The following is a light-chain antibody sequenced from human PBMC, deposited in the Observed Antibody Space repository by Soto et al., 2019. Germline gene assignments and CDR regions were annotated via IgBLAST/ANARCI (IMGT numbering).Light chain of an antibody. CDR1: SSNIGGNS. V-gene: IGLV2-11*01. CDR2: DVS. J-gene: IGLJ1*01. CDR3: CSFAGTYAGTYTYV. Sequence: QSVMTQPPSVSAAPGQKVTISCSGSSSNIGGNSVSWYQQLPGTAPKLLIYDVSTRPSGVPDRFSGSKSGSTASLTISGLQADDEADYYCCSFAGTYAGTYTYVFGSGTKVTVL.